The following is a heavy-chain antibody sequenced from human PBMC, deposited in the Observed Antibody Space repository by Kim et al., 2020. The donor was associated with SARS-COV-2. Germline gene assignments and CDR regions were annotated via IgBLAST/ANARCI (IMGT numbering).Heavy chain of an antibody. CDR3: ARVRVSITMIVVVREPPDY. D-gene: IGHD3-22*01. Sequence: GGSLRLSCAASGFTFSDYYMSWIRQAPGKGLEWVSYISSSGSSIYYADSVKGRFTISGDNAKNSLYLQMNSLRAEDTAVYYCARVRVSITMIVVVREPPDYWGQGTLVTVSS. V-gene: IGHV3-11*01. CDR1: GFTFSDYY. J-gene: IGHJ4*02. CDR2: ISSSGSSI.